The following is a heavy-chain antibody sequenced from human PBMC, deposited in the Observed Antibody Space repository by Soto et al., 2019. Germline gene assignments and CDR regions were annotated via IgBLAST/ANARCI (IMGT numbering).Heavy chain of an antibody. V-gene: IGHV4-31*03. J-gene: IGHJ4*02. CDR1: GGAITSGGYF. Sequence: SETLSLTCTVSGGAITSGGYFWSWIRQHPGKGLEWIGYIYYSGTTQYNPSLKSRVTMSADTSKNQLSLRPESVTAADTAVYYCAREGRLAAAGRFDYWGQGTLGTVSS. D-gene: IGHD6-13*01. CDR2: IYYSGTT. CDR3: AREGRLAAAGRFDY.